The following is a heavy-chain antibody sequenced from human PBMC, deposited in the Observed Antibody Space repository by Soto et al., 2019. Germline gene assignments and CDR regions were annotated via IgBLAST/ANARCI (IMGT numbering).Heavy chain of an antibody. CDR2: ISYDGSNK. V-gene: IGHV3-30*03. CDR1: GFTFSSYW. D-gene: IGHD6-25*01. J-gene: IGHJ6*02. CDR3: ASRAVKNYYYYGMGV. Sequence: GGSLRLSCAASGFTFSSYWMHWVRQAPGKGLEWVAVISYDGSNKYYADSVKGRFTISRDNSKNTLYLQMNSLRAEDTAVYYCASRAVKNYYYYGMGVWGQGTTVTVSS.